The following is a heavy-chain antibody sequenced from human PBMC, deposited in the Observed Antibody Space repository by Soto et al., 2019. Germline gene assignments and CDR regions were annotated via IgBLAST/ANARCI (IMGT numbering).Heavy chain of an antibody. V-gene: IGHV4-34*01. Sequence: SETLSLTCAVYGGSFSGYYWSWIRQPPGKGLEWIGEINHSGSTNYNPPLKSRVTISVDTSKNQFSLKLSSVTAADTAVYYCARERGVLLWFGELQYFDYWGQGTLVT. J-gene: IGHJ4*02. CDR1: GGSFSGYY. CDR2: INHSGST. D-gene: IGHD3-10*01. CDR3: ARERGVLLWFGELQYFDY.